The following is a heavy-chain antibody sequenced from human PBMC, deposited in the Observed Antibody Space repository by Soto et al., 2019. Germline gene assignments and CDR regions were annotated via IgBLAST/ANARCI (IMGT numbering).Heavy chain of an antibody. CDR1: GGSISSYY. V-gene: IGHV4-59*01. CDR3: ARDRLYYYGMDV. CDR2: IYYSGST. J-gene: IGHJ6*02. Sequence: LSLTCNVSGGSISSYYWSWIRQPPGKGLEWIGYIYYSGSTNYNPSLKSRVTISVDTSKNLFSLKLSSVTAADTAVYYCARDRLYYYGMDVWGQGTTVTVSS.